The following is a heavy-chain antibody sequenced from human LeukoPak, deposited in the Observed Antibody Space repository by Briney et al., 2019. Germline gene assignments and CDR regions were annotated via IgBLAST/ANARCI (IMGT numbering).Heavy chain of an antibody. CDR1: GYTFRSYD. Sequence: ASVRVSCKASGYTFRSYDINWVRQATGQGLEWMGYMNPNTGETGFTERFEGRLSMTSDPSINTAYMELSSLRTDDTAVYFCTRGGEILTRCKHIDYWGQGTLVTVSS. D-gene: IGHD3-9*01. CDR2: MNPNTGET. J-gene: IGHJ4*02. CDR3: TRGGEILTRCKHIDY. V-gene: IGHV1-8*01.